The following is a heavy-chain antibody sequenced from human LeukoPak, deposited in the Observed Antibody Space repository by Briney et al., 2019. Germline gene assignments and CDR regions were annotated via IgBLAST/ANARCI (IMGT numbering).Heavy chain of an antibody. J-gene: IGHJ5*02. CDR3: AHSYYFGSRSYYNVWFAP. Sequence: SGPALVKPTQTPTLTCTFSGFSLSTGGVGVGWIRQPPGKALQWLALIYWDDEKYYSPSLKSRLSISRDTSRNQVVLTMTNMDPLDTATYFCAHSYYFGSRSYYNVWFAPWGLGTLVTVSS. CDR1: GFSLSTGGVG. D-gene: IGHD3-10*01. CDR2: IYWDDEK. V-gene: IGHV2-5*02.